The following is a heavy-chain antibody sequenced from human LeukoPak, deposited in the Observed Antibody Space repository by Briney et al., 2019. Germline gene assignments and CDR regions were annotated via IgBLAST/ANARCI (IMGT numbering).Heavy chain of an antibody. CDR3: ARDPSRYDLDY. CDR1: GFSFSRSY. CDR2: IKQDGVDK. Sequence: GGPLRLSCAASGFSFSRSYMNWVRQAPGKGLEWVATIKQDGVDKYYVDSVKGRFTISRDTAKNSLFLQMNSLRAEDTAVYYCARDPSRYDLDYWGQGTLATVSS. V-gene: IGHV3-7*01. J-gene: IGHJ4*02. D-gene: IGHD5-12*01.